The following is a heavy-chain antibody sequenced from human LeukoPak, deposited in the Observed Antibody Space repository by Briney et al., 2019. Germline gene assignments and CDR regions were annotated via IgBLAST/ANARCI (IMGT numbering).Heavy chain of an antibody. CDR2: MNPNSGNT. CDR1: GCTFTSYD. D-gene: IGHD6-19*01. CDR3: ARGLSRVWLVRGRARDFDY. Sequence: ASVKVSCKASGCTFTSYDINLVRQATGQGLEWIGWMNPNSGNTGYAQKFQGRVTMTRNTSISTAYMELSSLRSEDTAVYYCARGLSRVWLVRGRARDFDYWGQGTLVTVSS. V-gene: IGHV1-8*01. J-gene: IGHJ4*02.